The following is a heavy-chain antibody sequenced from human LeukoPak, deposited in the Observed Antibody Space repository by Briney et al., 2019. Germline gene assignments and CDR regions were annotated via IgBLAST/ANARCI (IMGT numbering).Heavy chain of an antibody. Sequence: PSETLSLTCAVSGYSLSSGFFWGWIRQPPGKGLEWIGSIYDSGSTYYNPSLQSRVTISVDTSKNQFSLRLSSVTAADTAVYYCARQNYDFWSGYYADYWGQGTLVTVSS. CDR2: IYDSGST. J-gene: IGHJ4*02. D-gene: IGHD3-3*01. CDR3: ARQNYDFWSGYYADY. V-gene: IGHV4-38-2*01. CDR1: GYSLSSGFF.